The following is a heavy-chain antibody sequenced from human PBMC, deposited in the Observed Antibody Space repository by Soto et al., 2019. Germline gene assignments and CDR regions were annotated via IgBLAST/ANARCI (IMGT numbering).Heavy chain of an antibody. J-gene: IGHJ5*02. Sequence: TLSLTCPVSGGSMGSGGYYWSWIRQHPGKGLEWIGYIYYSGSTYYNPSLKSRVTISVDTSKNQFSLKLSSVTAADTAVYYCARGARITMVRGVRWFDHWGQGTLVTVSS. CDR2: IYYSGST. V-gene: IGHV4-31*03. CDR1: GGSMGSGGYY. CDR3: ARGARITMVRGVRWFDH. D-gene: IGHD3-10*01.